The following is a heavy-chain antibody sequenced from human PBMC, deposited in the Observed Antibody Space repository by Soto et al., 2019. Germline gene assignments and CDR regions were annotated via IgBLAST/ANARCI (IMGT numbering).Heavy chain of an antibody. CDR1: GDSVSSNSAA. CDR2: TYYRSKWYS. CDR3: ARGSWDDVSGHYHMDV. V-gene: IGHV6-1*01. J-gene: IGHJ6*03. Sequence: SQTLSLTCDISGDSVSSNSAAWNWIRQTPSRGLEWLGRTYYRSKWYSNYAISVKSRVTVNPDTFKNQFSLQLNSVTPEDTAVYYCARGSWDDVSGHYHMDVWSKGTTVTVSS. D-gene: IGHD1-1*01.